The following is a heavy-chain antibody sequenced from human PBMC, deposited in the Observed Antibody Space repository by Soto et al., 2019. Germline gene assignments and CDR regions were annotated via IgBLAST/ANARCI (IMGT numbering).Heavy chain of an antibody. J-gene: IGHJ5*02. CDR2: IYYSGST. D-gene: IGHD2-2*02. V-gene: IGHV4-31*02. CDR3: ARVYCSGTSCYSGVSRGNWFDP. CDR1: GFTFSSYA. Sequence: VQLLESGGGLVQPGGSLRLSCAASGFTFSSYAMSWVRQAPGKGLEWIGYIYYSGSTYYNPSLKSRVTISVDTSKHQFSLKLSSVAGADTAVYYCARVYCSGTSCYSGVSRGNWFDPWGQGTLVTVSS.